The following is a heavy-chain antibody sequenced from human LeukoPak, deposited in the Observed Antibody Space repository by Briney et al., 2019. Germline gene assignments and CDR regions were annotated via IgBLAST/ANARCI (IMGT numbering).Heavy chain of an antibody. CDR3: ARTNYYGSGSYYPDL. CDR2: IYHSGST. Sequence: SETLSLTCTVSGASMRTYYWSWTRQPPGKGLEWIGFIYHSGSTDYNPSLKSRGTISVDTSKNQFSLKLSSVTAADTAVYYCARTNYYGSGSYYPDLWGQGTLVTVSS. CDR1: GASMRTYY. D-gene: IGHD3-10*01. V-gene: IGHV4-59*08. J-gene: IGHJ5*02.